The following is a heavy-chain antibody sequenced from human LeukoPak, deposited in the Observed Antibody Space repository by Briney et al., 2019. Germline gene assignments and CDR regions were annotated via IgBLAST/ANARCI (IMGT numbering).Heavy chain of an antibody. V-gene: IGHV3-30*04. CDR1: GFTFNSYA. CDR3: AKDGAWLRFDD. Sequence: GGSLRLSCAASGFTFNSYAFHWVRQAPGKGLEWVAFISYDGSNKYYADSVKGRFTISRDNSKNTVYLQMNNVRAEDTAVYYCAKDGAWLRFDDWGQGTLVTVSS. J-gene: IGHJ4*02. D-gene: IGHD5-12*01. CDR2: ISYDGSNK.